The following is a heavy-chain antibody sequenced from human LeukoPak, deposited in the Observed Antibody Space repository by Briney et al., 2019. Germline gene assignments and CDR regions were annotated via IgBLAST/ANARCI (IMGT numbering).Heavy chain of an antibody. CDR2: ISSSSSYI. V-gene: IGHV3-21*01. Sequence: PGGSLRLSCAASGFTFSSYSMNWVRQAPGKGLEWVSSISSSSSYIYYADSVKGRFTISRDNAKNSLYLQMNSLRAEDTAVYYCARDRSVGATWWFDPWGQGTLVTVSS. CDR1: GFTFSSYS. CDR3: ARDRSVGATWWFDP. D-gene: IGHD1-26*01. J-gene: IGHJ5*02.